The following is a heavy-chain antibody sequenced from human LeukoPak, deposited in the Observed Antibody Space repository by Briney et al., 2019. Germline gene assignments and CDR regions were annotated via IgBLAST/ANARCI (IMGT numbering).Heavy chain of an antibody. D-gene: IGHD4-17*01. CDR3: AASYGDYAPFEN. CDR1: GVTFEDYG. J-gene: IGHJ4*02. Sequence: PGGSLRLSCTASGVTFEDYGMHWVRQVPGKGLEWVSSVSWNSASIAYADSVGGRFTISRDNAKNPIYLQMHSLRGEDTALYHCAASYGDYAPFENWGQGILVTVSS. CDR2: VSWNSASI. V-gene: IGHV3-9*01.